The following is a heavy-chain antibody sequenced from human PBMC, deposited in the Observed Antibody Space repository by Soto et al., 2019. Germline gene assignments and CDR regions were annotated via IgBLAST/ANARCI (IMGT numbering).Heavy chain of an antibody. J-gene: IGHJ5*02. V-gene: IGHV1-2*02. D-gene: IGHD3-3*01. CDR2: INPNSGGT. CDR3: ARGPITIFGVVLQAAYNWVDP. CDR1: GYTFTGYY. Sequence: ASVKVSCKASGYTFTGYYMHWVRQAPGQGLEWMGWINPNSGGTNYAQKFQGRVTMTRDTSISTAYMELSRLRSDDTAVYYCARGPITIFGVVLQAAYNWVDPWGQGTLVTVSA.